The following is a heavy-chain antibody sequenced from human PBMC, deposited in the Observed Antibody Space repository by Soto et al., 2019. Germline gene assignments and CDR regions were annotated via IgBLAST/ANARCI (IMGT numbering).Heavy chain of an antibody. CDR3: ARDNAYYDILTGYPSRAFDI. J-gene: IGHJ3*02. V-gene: IGHV1-69*06. Sequence: SVKVSCKASGGTFSSYSISWVRQAPGQGLEWMGGIIPIFGTANYAQKFQGRVTITADKSTSTAYMELSSLRSEDTAVYYCARDNAYYDILTGYPSRAFDIWGQGTMVTVSS. D-gene: IGHD3-9*01. CDR2: IIPIFGTA. CDR1: GGTFSSYS.